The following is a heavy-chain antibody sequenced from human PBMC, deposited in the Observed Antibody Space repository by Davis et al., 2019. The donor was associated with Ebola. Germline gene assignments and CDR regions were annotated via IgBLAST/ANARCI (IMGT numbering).Heavy chain of an antibody. D-gene: IGHD5-24*01. V-gene: IGHV3-21*01. Sequence: GESLKISCAASGFTFRSYSMIWVRQAPGKGLEWVSSISSRSTYIYYADSVKGRFTISRDNAKNSLYLQMNSLRAEDTAVYYCARVEDGSIEDWGQGTLVTVSS. J-gene: IGHJ4*02. CDR3: ARVEDGSIED. CDR2: ISSRSTYI. CDR1: GFTFRSYS.